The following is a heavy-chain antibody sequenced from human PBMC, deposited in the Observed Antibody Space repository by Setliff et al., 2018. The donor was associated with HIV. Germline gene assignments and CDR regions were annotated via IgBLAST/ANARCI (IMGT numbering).Heavy chain of an antibody. D-gene: IGHD3-16*01. CDR1: TFMFDKYA. Sequence: PGGSLRLSCAAATFMFDKYAMSWVRQAPGKGLEWVSVIYTGETNTNYADSVKGRFTISRDNSRDTLYLEMNNLRAEDTALYYCAKDYTPPFWEYNWFDVWGQGTQVTVSS. J-gene: IGHJ5*02. V-gene: IGHV3-23*03. CDR3: AKDYTPPFWEYNWFDV. CDR2: IYTGETNT.